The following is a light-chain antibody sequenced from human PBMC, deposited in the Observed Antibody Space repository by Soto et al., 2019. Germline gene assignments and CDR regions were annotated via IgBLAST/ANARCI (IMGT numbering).Light chain of an antibody. J-gene: IGLJ1*01. CDR3: SSYTSSSTYV. CDR2: DVS. CDR1: SSDVGGYRY. V-gene: IGLV2-14*01. Sequence: QSALTQPASVPGSPRQSITISCTGTSSDVGGYRYVSWYQQHPGKAPKLMIYDVSNRPSGVSNRFSGSKSGNTASLTISGLQAEDEADYYCSSYTSSSTYVFGTGTKVTVL.